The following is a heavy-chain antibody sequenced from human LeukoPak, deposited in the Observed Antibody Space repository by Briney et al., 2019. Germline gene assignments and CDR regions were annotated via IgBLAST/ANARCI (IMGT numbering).Heavy chain of an antibody. V-gene: IGHV3-23*01. Sequence: SGESLRLSCAASGFTFSSYGMSWVRQAPGKGLEWVSAISGSGGSTYYADSVKGRFTVSRVNSKNTLYLQMNSLRAEDTAVYYCAVQRTLWQQVLDHWGQGTLVTVSS. J-gene: IGHJ4*02. D-gene: IGHD6-13*01. CDR3: AVQRTLWQQVLDH. CDR1: GFTFSSYG. CDR2: ISGSGGST.